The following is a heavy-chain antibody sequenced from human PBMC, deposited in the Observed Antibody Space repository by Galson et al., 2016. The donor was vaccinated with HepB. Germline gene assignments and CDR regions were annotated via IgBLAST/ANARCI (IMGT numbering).Heavy chain of an antibody. CDR3: ARGLPSERGTTPHDY. D-gene: IGHD1-1*01. V-gene: IGHV3-21*01. J-gene: IGHJ4*02. CDR1: GFTLSSYN. CDR2: MTSTNYR. Sequence: SLRLSCAASGFTLSSYNMNWVRQAPGKGLEWVSSMTSTNYRYYADSVRGRFTISRDNAKHSLYLQMNSLRAEDTAVYYCARGLPSERGTTPHDYWGQGTLVTVSS.